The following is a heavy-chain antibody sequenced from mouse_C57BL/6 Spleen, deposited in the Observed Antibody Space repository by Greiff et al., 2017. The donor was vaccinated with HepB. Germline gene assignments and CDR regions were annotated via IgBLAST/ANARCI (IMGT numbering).Heavy chain of an antibody. D-gene: IGHD2-2*01. J-gene: IGHJ3*01. CDR1: GYTFTDYE. CDR3: TNYGNDEGWFAY. Sequence: QVQLQQSGAELVRPGASVTLSCKASGYTFTDYEMHWVKQTPVHGLEWIGAIDPETGGTAYNQKFKGKAILTADKSSSTAYMELRSLTSEDSAVYYCTNYGNDEGWFAYWGQGTLVTVSA. V-gene: IGHV1-15*01. CDR2: IDPETGGT.